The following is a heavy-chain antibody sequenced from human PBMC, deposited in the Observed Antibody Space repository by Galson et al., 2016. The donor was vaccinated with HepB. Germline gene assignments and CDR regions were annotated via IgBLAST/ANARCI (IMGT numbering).Heavy chain of an antibody. Sequence: SLRLSCAASGFTFNSHWMSWVRQAPGKGLEWVAVIWYDGSHEYYADSVKGRFTISRDNSKNTVYLQMNSLSAEGTAVYYCAKNSYSSAWYPDYWGQGTLVTVSS. CDR3: AKNSYSSAWYPDY. V-gene: IGHV3-33*06. CDR1: GFTFNSHW. D-gene: IGHD6-19*01. J-gene: IGHJ4*02. CDR2: IWYDGSHE.